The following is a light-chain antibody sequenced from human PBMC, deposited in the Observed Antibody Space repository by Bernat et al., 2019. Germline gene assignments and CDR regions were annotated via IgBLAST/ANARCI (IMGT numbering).Light chain of an antibody. J-gene: IGKJ1*01. CDR2: VAS. CDR3: QQSDNPPWS. CDR1: QGISVY. Sequence: DIQMTQSPSSLSASVGDTVTITCRASQGISVYLNWYQQKPGKAPKLLIHVASSLQSEVPSRFSGDGSGTEFTRTITSLQPEDFAIYYCQQSDNPPWSFGQGTKVEIK. V-gene: IGKV1-39*01.